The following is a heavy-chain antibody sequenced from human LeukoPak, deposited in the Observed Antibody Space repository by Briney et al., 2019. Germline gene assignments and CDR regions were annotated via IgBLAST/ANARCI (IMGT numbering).Heavy chain of an antibody. Sequence: SGGSLRLSCAASGFTFSGYAMYWVRQAPGEGLEWVSSIEASSGATYYADSVKGRFTISRDNSKNTFYLQMNSLRAEDTALYYCAKGSGSGWYGWFAPWGQGTLVTVSS. D-gene: IGHD6-19*01. V-gene: IGHV3-23*01. CDR1: GFTFSGYA. J-gene: IGHJ5*02. CDR2: IEASSGAT. CDR3: AKGSGSGWYGWFAP.